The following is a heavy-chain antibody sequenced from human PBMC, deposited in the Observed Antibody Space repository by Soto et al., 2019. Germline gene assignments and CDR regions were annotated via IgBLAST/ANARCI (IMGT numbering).Heavy chain of an antibody. Sequence: LRLSCTASGFTFGDYAMSWFRQAPGKGLEWVGFIRSKAYGGTTEYAASVKGRFTISRDDSKSIAYLQMNSLKTEDTAVYYCTRSYYDFWSGYYGWFDPWGQGTLVTVSS. CDR2: IRSKAYGGTT. V-gene: IGHV3-49*03. D-gene: IGHD3-3*01. CDR3: TRSYYDFWSGYYGWFDP. CDR1: GFTFGDYA. J-gene: IGHJ5*02.